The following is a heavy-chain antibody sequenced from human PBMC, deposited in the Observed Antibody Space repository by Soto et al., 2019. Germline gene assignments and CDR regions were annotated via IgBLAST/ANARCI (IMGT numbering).Heavy chain of an antibody. J-gene: IGHJ4*02. D-gene: IGHD3-22*01. V-gene: IGHV3-30*18. CDR3: ANSGISSGPPFDY. CDR1: GFTFSSYG. CDR2: ISYDGSNK. Sequence: GGSLRLSCAASGFTFSSYGMHWVRQAPGKGLEWVAVISYDGSNKYYADSVKGRFTISRDNSKNTLYLQMNSLRAEDTAVYYCANSGISSGPPFDYWGQGTLVTVSS.